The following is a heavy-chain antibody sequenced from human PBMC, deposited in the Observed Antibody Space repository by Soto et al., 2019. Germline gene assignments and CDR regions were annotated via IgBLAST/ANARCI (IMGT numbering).Heavy chain of an antibody. V-gene: IGHV1-46*03. CDR3: ARSITIFGVVQDAFDI. J-gene: IGHJ3*02. Sequence: ASVKVSCKASGYTFTSYYMHWVRQAPGQGLEWMGIINPSGGSTSYAQKFQGRVTMTRDTSTSTVYMELSSLRSEDTAVYYCARSITIFGVVQDAFDIWGQGTMVTVSS. CDR2: INPSGGST. D-gene: IGHD3-3*01. CDR1: GYTFTSYY.